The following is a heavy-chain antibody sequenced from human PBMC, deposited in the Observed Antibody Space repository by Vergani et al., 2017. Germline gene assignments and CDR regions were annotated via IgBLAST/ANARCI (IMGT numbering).Heavy chain of an antibody. CDR2: ISSSSSYI. Sequence: EVHLVESGGGLVKPGGSLRLSCAASGFTFSSYSMNWVRQAPGKGLEWVSSISSSSSYIYYADSVKGRFTISRDNAKNSLYLQMNSLRAEDTAVYYCARAPHVYSGYLNWGQGTLVTVSS. D-gene: IGHD5-12*01. CDR3: ARAPHVYSGYLN. CDR1: GFTFSSYS. V-gene: IGHV3-21*01. J-gene: IGHJ4*02.